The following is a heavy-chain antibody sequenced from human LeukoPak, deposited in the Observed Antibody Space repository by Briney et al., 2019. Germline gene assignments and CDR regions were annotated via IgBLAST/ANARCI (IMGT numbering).Heavy chain of an antibody. CDR1: GFTFSNYW. J-gene: IGHJ6*03. Sequence: GGSLRLSCAASGFTFSNYWMHWVRQVPGKGLVWVSLISWDGGSTYYADPVKGRFTISRDNSKNSLYLQMNSLRAEDTALYYCAKDGYSYGEDYMDVWGKGTTVTVSS. CDR2: ISWDGGST. D-gene: IGHD5-18*01. V-gene: IGHV3-43D*03. CDR3: AKDGYSYGEDYMDV.